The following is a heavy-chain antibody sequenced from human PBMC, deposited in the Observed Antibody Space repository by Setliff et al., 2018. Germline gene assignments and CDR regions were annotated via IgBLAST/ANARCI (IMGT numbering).Heavy chain of an antibody. D-gene: IGHD3-22*01. V-gene: IGHV3-49*04. CDR2: IRSKAYGGTT. Sequence: GVLRLSCTASGFTFGDYAMSWVRQAPGKGLEWVGFIRSKAYGGTTEYAASVRGRFTISRDNAKNTLYLQMNSLRVEDTALYYCARVLGSRDFYYGAFDLWGQGTLVTVSS. J-gene: IGHJ3*01. CDR3: ARVLGSRDFYYGAFDL. CDR1: GFTFGDYA.